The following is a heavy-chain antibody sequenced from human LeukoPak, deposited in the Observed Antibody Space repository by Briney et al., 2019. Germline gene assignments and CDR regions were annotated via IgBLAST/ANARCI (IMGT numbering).Heavy chain of an antibody. V-gene: IGHV5-51*01. D-gene: IGHD3-16*01. CDR1: GYSFTNYW. Sequence: GESLKISCKGSGYSFTNYWIAWVRQMPGKGLEWMGIIYPGDSDTRYSPSFQGQVTISADKSMSTAYLQWSSLKASDIAMYFCARRGGAYPFDYWGQGTLVTVSS. CDR3: ARRGGAYPFDY. CDR2: IYPGDSDT. J-gene: IGHJ4*02.